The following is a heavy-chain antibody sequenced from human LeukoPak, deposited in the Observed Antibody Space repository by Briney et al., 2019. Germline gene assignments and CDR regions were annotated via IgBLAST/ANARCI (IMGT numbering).Heavy chain of an antibody. Sequence: PSETLSLTCTVSGGSISSGRYHWSWIRQPAGKGLEWIGRIYTSGSTKYHPPHKSRVTLAVDASKNQFCLQRSSVTAADTAVYYCARDAFVFEWEQQLAFDPWGQGTLVTVSS. CDR2: IYTSGST. D-gene: IGHD6-13*01. CDR1: GGSISSGRYH. J-gene: IGHJ5*02. CDR3: ARDAFVFEWEQQLAFDP. V-gene: IGHV4-61*02.